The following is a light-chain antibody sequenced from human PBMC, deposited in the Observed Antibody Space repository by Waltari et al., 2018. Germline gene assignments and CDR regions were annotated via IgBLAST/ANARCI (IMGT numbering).Light chain of an antibody. CDR3: QQYKDYPYT. V-gene: IGKV1-5*03. CDR1: YNIGNW. CDR2: RAT. Sequence: DIRMTQSPSTLSASVGDRVTITCRASYNIGNWLAWYQLRAGKAPNLLISRATVLESGVPSRFSGSGSGTDFTLSITSLQPGDFASFYCQQYKDYPYTFGQGTKLEI. J-gene: IGKJ2*01.